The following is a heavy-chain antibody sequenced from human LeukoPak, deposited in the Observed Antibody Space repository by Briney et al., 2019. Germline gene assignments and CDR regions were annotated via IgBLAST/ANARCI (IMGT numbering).Heavy chain of an antibody. D-gene: IGHD3-22*01. CDR3: AKDSRSYYYDSSGYFYY. CDR1: GFTFSSYA. J-gene: IGHJ4*02. CDR2: ISGSGVGT. Sequence: PGGSLRLSCAASGFTFSSYAMSWVRQAPGKGLEWVSVISGSGVGTYYADSVKGRFTISRDNAKNSLYLQMNNLRAEDTALYYCAKDSRSYYYDSSGYFYYWGQGTLVTVSS. V-gene: IGHV3-23*01.